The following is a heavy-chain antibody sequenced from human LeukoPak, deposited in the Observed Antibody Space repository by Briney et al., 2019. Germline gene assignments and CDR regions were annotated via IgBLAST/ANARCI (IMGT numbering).Heavy chain of an antibody. CDR2: IKQDGGET. D-gene: IGHD3-3*01. J-gene: IGHJ5*02. V-gene: IGHV3-7*01. Sequence: PGGSVRLSCAASGLTFSNHWMSWVRQAPGMGLEWVANIKQDGGETYYMNSVKGRFTISRDTAKNALYLHMSRLRVEDTAVYYCASLGSGYYVNFFDPWGQGTLVTVSS. CDR3: ASLGSGYYVNFFDP. CDR1: GLTFSNHW.